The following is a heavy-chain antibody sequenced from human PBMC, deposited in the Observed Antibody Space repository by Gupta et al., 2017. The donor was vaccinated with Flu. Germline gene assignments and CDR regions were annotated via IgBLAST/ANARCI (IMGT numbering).Heavy chain of an antibody. J-gene: IGHJ4*02. D-gene: IGHD2-21*02. CDR2: SGYGGDT. V-gene: IGHV4-39*01. Sequence: RQSLGKVLEAIGTSGYGGDTTYNPSLKSRSTIFVDTSRNKFSLRLTSVTAADTAVYYCASGIKGNTVTDTFDFWGQGILFTVSS. CDR3: ASGIKGNTVTDTFDF.